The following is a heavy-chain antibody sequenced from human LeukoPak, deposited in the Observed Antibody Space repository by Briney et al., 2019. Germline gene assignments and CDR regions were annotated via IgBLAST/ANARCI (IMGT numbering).Heavy chain of an antibody. CDR1: GYTFTSYY. J-gene: IGHJ4*02. D-gene: IGHD3-16*02. CDR2: IIPIFGTA. Sequence: SVKVSCKASGYTFTSYYMHWVRQAPGQGLEWMGGIIPIFGTANYAQKFQGRVTITADESTSTAYMELSSLRSEDTAVYYCARDREDYVWGSYRSSLPIEFDYWGQGTLVTVSS. CDR3: ARDREDYVWGSYRSSLPIEFDY. V-gene: IGHV1-69*13.